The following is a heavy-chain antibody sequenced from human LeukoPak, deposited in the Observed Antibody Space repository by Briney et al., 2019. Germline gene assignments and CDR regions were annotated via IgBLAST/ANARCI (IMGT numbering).Heavy chain of an antibody. D-gene: IGHD3-3*01. Sequence: ASVKVSCKASGYTFTSYGISWVRQAPGQGLEWMGWISGYSGNTNYAQKLQGRVTMTTDTSTSTAYMELRSLRSDDTAVYYCARDYHTIFGVVIIGLYYYYGMDVWGQGTTVTVSS. CDR2: ISGYSGNT. CDR1: GYTFTSYG. V-gene: IGHV1-18*01. J-gene: IGHJ6*02. CDR3: ARDYHTIFGVVIIGLYYYYGMDV.